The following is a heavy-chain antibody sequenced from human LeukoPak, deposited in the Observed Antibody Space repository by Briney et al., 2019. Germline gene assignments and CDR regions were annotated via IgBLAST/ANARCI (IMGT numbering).Heavy chain of an antibody. CDR3: AREIGYCSSTSCPLGY. V-gene: IGHV3-74*01. CDR2: INTDGSST. Sequence: PGGSLRLSCAASGFTVSSNYMSWVRQAPGKGLVWVSRINTDGSSTSYADSVKGRFTISRDNAKNTLYLQMNSLRAEDTAVYYCAREIGYCSSTSCPLGYWGQGTLVTVSS. D-gene: IGHD2-2*01. CDR1: GFTVSSNY. J-gene: IGHJ4*02.